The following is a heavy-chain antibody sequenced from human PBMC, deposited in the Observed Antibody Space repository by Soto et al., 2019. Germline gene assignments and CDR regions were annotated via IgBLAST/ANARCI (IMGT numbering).Heavy chain of an antibody. CDR2: ISSSSSTI. CDR1: GFTFSSYT. V-gene: IGHV3-48*01. J-gene: IGHJ4*02. Sequence: SITLSCPASGFTFSSYTMNCLQQAPGKGLEWVSYISSSSSTIYYADSVKGRFTISRDNAKNSLYLQMNSLRAEDTAVYYCARDSHYDILTGRHVDYWGQGTLVTVSS. CDR3: ARDSHYDILTGRHVDY. D-gene: IGHD3-9*01.